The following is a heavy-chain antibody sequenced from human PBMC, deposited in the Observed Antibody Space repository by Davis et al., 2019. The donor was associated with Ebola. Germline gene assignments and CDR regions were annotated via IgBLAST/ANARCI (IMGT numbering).Heavy chain of an antibody. CDR3: AREGGYCSSTSCPRGFDP. Sequence: GESLKISCAASGFTFSSYGMHWVRQAPGTGLEWVAVIWYDGSNKYYADSVKGRFTISRDNSKNTLYLQMNSLRAEDTAVYYCAREGGYCSSTSCPRGFDPWSQGTLVTVSS. CDR2: IWYDGSNK. V-gene: IGHV3-33*01. J-gene: IGHJ5*02. CDR1: GFTFSSYG. D-gene: IGHD2-2*03.